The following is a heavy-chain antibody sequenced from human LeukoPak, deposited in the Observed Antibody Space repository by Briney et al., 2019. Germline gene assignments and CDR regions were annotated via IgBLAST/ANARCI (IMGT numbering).Heavy chain of an antibody. J-gene: IGHJ4*02. CDR2: MNPNSGNT. CDR1: GYTFTSYG. V-gene: IGHV1-8*02. D-gene: IGHD2-15*01. CDR3: ARAQVVFDY. Sequence: ASVKVSCKASGYTFTSYGISWVRQAPGQGLEWMGWMNPNSGNTGYAQKFQGRVTMTRNTSISTAYMELSSLRSEDTAVYYCARAQVVFDYWGQGTLVTVSS.